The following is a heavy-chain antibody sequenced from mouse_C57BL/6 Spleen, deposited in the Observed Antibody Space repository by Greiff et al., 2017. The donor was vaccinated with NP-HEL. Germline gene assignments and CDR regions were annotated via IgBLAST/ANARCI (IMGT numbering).Heavy chain of an antibody. J-gene: IGHJ4*01. CDR3: ARSATTVVGYAMDY. CDR2: IDPSDSYT. D-gene: IGHD1-1*01. V-gene: IGHV1-69*01. Sequence: VQLQQSGAELVKPGASVKLSCKASGYTFTSYWMHWVKQRPGQGLEWIGEIDPSDSYTNYNQKFKGKSTLTVDKSSSTAYMQLSSLTSEDSAVYYCARSATTVVGYAMDYWGQGTSVTVSS. CDR1: GYTFTSYW.